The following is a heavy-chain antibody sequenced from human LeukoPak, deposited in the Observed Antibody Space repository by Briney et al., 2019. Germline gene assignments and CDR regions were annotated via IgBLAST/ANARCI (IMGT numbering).Heavy chain of an antibody. CDR3: ARKEASGRSYAFDI. CDR1: GGSFSGYY. V-gene: IGHV4-34*01. Sequence: SETLSLTCAVYGGSFSGYYWSWIRQPPGKGLEWIGEIYHSGSTNYNPSLKSRVTISVDKSKNQFSLKVYSVTAADTAVYYCARKEASGRSYAFDIWGQGTMVTVSS. D-gene: IGHD1-14*01. CDR2: IYHSGST. J-gene: IGHJ3*02.